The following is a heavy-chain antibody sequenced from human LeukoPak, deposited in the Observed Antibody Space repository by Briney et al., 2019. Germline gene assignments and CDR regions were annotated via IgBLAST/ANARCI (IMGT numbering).Heavy chain of an antibody. V-gene: IGHV4-59*08. CDR2: IYYSGST. CDR3: ARHAYYYDSSGYYPAEYFQH. Sequence: SETLSLTCTVSGGSISSYYWSWIRQPPGKGLEWIGYIYYSGSTNYNPSLKSRVTISVDTSKNQFSLKLSSVTAADTAVYYCARHAYYYDSSGYYPAEYFQHWGQGTLVTVSS. J-gene: IGHJ1*01. D-gene: IGHD3-22*01. CDR1: GGSISSYY.